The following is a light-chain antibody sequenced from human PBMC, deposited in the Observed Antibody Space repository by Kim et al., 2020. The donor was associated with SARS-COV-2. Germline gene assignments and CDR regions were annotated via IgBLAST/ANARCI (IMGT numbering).Light chain of an antibody. V-gene: IGLV3-1*01. J-gene: IGLJ2*01. CDR2: QDT. Sequence: QTASIXGCGDKVGDKYVFWYQXKPGQSPVLVIYQDTKRPSGIPERFSASNSGNTATLTISGTQATXEADYYCQAWDSGTAVVFGGGTQLTVL. CDR1: KVGDKY. CDR3: QAWDSGTAVV.